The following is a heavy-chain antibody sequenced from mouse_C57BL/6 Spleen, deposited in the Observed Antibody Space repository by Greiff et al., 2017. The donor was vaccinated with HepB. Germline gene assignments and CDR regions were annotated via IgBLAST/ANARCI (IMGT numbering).Heavy chain of an antibody. CDR1: GYTFTSYW. CDR3: ARSGYSNYGSYFDV. CDR2: IYPGSGST. J-gene: IGHJ3*01. V-gene: IGHV1-55*01. Sequence: QVQLQQPGAELVKPGASVKMSCKASGYTFTSYWITWVKQRPGQGLEWIGDIYPGSGSTNYNEKFKSKATLTVDTSSSTAYMQLSSLTSEDSAVYYCARSGYSNYGSYFDVWGQGTLVTVSA. D-gene: IGHD2-5*01.